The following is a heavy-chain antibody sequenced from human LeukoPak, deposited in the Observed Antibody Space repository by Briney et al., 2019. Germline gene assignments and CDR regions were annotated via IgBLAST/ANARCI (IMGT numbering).Heavy chain of an antibody. V-gene: IGHV4-38-2*02. J-gene: IGHJ5*02. Sequence: SETLSLTCTVSGYSINSGYYWGWIRQPPGKGLEWIGNIYHSGSTSYNPSLKSRVIISVDTSKNQFSLKLSSVTAADTAMYYCARPPPEGFGELIIWFAPWGRGTLVTVSS. CDR3: ARPPPEGFGELIIWFAP. D-gene: IGHD3-10*01. CDR2: IYHSGST. CDR1: GYSINSGYY.